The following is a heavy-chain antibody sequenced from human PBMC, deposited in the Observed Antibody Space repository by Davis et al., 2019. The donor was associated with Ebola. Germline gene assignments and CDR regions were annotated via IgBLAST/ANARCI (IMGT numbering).Heavy chain of an antibody. Sequence: PSETLSLTCTVSGGSISSYYWGWIRQPPGKGLEWIGSIYYSGSTYYNPSLKSRVTISVDTSKNQFSLKLSSVTAADTAVYYCARITDGSSPPDYWGQGTLVTVSS. J-gene: IGHJ4*02. D-gene: IGHD6-13*01. CDR3: ARITDGSSPPDY. CDR1: GGSISSYY. V-gene: IGHV4-39*01. CDR2: IYYSGST.